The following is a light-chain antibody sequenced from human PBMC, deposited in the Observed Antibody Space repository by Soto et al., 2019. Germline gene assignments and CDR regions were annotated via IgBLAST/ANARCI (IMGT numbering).Light chain of an antibody. J-gene: IGKJ4*02. V-gene: IGKV3-15*01. Sequence: EIMMTQSPATLSVSPGERATLSCRASQSVSSSLAWYQQKPGQAPRLLIYGASTRATGVPARFSGSGSGTEFARTISSLQSEDFAVDYCQQCYNWPLTFGGGTKVEIK. CDR3: QQCYNWPLT. CDR1: QSVSSS. CDR2: GAS.